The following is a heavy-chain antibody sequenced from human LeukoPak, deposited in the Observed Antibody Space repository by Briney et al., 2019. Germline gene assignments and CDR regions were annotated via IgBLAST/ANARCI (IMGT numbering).Heavy chain of an antibody. D-gene: IGHD4-17*01. CDR2: IYYSGST. CDR3: ARHGHFRTTPLEY. CDR1: GGSISSGAYY. J-gene: IGHJ4*02. Sequence: SETLSLTCTVSGGSISSGAYYWSWIRQPPGKGLEWIGYIYYSGSTNYNPSLKSRVTISVDTSKNQFSLKLSSVTAADTAVCYCARHGHFRTTPLEYWGQGTLVTVSS. V-gene: IGHV4-61*08.